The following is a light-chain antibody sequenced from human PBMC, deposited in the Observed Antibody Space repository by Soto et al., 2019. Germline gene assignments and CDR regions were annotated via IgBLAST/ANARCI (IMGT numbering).Light chain of an antibody. CDR2: GAS. V-gene: IGKV3-15*01. Sequence: EIVVTQSPATLSVSPRERATPPGRTSQSVTTNLAWYQQKPGQAPTLLIYGASTRATGIPARFSGSGSGTEFTLTISSLKSEDFAVYYCQQYNNWRITFGQGTRLEIK. CDR1: QSVTTN. J-gene: IGKJ5*01. CDR3: QQYNNWRIT.